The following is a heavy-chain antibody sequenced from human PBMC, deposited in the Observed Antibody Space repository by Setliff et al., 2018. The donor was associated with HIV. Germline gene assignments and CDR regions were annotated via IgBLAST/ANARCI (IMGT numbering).Heavy chain of an antibody. Sequence: SETLSLTCAVSGYSISSGYYWGWIRQPPGKGLEWIGSIYHSGSTYYNPSLKSRVTISVDTSKNQFSLKLRSVTAADTAVYYCARMYSGYDWSPAGARTRYFDYWGQGIQVTVSS. CDR3: ARMYSGYDWSPAGARTRYFDY. V-gene: IGHV4-38-2*01. CDR1: GYSISSGYY. J-gene: IGHJ4*02. CDR2: IYHSGST. D-gene: IGHD5-12*01.